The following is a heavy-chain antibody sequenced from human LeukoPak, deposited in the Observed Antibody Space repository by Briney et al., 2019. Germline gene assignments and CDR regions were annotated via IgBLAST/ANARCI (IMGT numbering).Heavy chain of an antibody. CDR2: MNPNSGNT. CDR1: GYTFTSYD. CDR3: ARESCSGGSCFRDYYMDV. D-gene: IGHD2-15*01. Sequence: ASVKVSCKASGYTFTSYDINWVRQATGQGLECMGWMNPNSGNTGYAQKFQGRVTITRNTSISTAYMELSSLRSEDTAVYYCARESCSGGSCFRDYYMDVWGKGTTVTVSS. V-gene: IGHV1-8*03. J-gene: IGHJ6*03.